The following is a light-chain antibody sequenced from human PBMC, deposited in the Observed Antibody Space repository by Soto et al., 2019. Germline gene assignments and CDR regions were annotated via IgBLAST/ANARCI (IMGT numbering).Light chain of an antibody. CDR1: QSVSSY. CDR3: QQRSNWPLT. J-gene: IGKJ4*01. Sequence: EIVLTQSPATLSLSPGERATLSCRASQSVSSYLAWYQQKPGQAPRLLIYDASNRATGIPARFSGSGSGTDSTLTISSLEPEDFAVYYCQQRSNWPLTFGGGTRWISN. V-gene: IGKV3-11*01. CDR2: DAS.